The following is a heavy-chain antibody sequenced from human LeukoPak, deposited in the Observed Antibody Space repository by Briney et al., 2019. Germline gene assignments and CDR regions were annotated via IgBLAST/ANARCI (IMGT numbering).Heavy chain of an antibody. Sequence: SETLSLTCTVSGGSISSSSYYWGWIRQPPGKGLEWIGSIYYSGSTYYNPSLKSRVTISVDTSKNQFSLKLSSVTAADTAVYYCARGGTSDYSNYFYYYYMDVWGKGTTVTVSS. V-gene: IGHV4-39*07. J-gene: IGHJ6*03. D-gene: IGHD4-11*01. CDR2: IYYSGST. CDR3: ARGGTSDYSNYFYYYYMDV. CDR1: GGSISSSSYY.